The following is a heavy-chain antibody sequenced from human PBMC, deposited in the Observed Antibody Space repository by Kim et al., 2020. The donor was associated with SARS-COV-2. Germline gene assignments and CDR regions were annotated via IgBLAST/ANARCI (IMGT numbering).Heavy chain of an antibody. CDR3: AKAQNPIVF. V-gene: IGHV3-30*02. D-gene: IGHD2-15*01. J-gene: IGHJ6*02. Sequence: SNKYYADSVKGRFTISRDNSKNTLYLQMNSLRAEDTAVYYCAKAQNPIVFWGQGTTVTVSS. CDR2: SNK.